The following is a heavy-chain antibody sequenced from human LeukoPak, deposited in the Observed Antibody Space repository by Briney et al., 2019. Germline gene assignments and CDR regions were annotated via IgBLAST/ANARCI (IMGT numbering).Heavy chain of an antibody. J-gene: IGHJ5*02. CDR2: IYHSGST. Sequence: SETLSLTCAVSGYSISSGYYWGWIRQPPGKGLEWIGSIYHSGSTYYNPSLKSRVTISVDTSKNQFSLKLSSVTAADTAVYYCARQVRIAAADYNWFVPWGQGTLVTVSS. CDR1: GYSISSGYY. D-gene: IGHD6-13*01. CDR3: ARQVRIAAADYNWFVP. V-gene: IGHV4-38-2*01.